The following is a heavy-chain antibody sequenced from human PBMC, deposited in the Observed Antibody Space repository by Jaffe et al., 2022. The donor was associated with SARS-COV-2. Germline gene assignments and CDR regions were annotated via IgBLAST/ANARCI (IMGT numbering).Heavy chain of an antibody. CDR1: SDSFSSNSFY. J-gene: IGHJ4*02. V-gene: IGHV4-61*02. CDR2: IYTSGAS. Sequence: QVQLQESGPGLVEPSQTLSLTCTVSSDSFSSNSFYWNWIRQPAGKRPEWLGRIYTSGASNHNPSLKSRVTMSVDTSKNQFSLKLSSVTAADTAVYFCARAPATRPIPYFDSWGQGTLVTVSS. D-gene: IGHD6-6*01. CDR3: ARAPATRPIPYFDS.